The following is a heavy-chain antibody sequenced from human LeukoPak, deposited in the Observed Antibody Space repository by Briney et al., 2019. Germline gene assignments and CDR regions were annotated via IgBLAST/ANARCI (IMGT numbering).Heavy chain of an antibody. D-gene: IGHD2-15*01. J-gene: IGHJ4*02. CDR1: GFTFSSYA. V-gene: IGHV3-23*01. Sequence: PGGSLRLSCAASGFTFSSYAMSSVRQAPGKGLEWVSAISGSGGSTYYADSVKGRFTISRDNSKNTLYLQMNSLRAEDTAVYYCAKDGVMVVAATPVDYWGQGTLITVSS. CDR3: AKDGVMVVAATPVDY. CDR2: ISGSGGST.